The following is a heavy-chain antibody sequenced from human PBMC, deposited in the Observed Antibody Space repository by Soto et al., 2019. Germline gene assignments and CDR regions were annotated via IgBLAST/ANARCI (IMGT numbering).Heavy chain of an antibody. CDR2: ISAHNGNT. CDR1: GYAFTTYG. Sequence: QVHLVQSGAEVKKPGASVKVSCKGSGYAFTTYGITWVRQAPGQGLEWMGWISAHNGNTNYAQKLQGRGTVTRDTSTSTAYMELRSLRSDATAVYYCARGRYGEYWGQGALVTVSS. V-gene: IGHV1-18*01. CDR3: ARGRYGEY. J-gene: IGHJ4*02. D-gene: IGHD3-10*01.